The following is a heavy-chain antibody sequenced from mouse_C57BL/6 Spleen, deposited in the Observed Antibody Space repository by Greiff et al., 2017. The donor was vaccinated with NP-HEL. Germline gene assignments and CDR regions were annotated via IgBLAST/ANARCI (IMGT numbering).Heavy chain of an antibody. Sequence: VQLQQSGPELVKPGASVKISCKASGYAFSSSWMNWVKQRPGKGLEWIGRIYPGDGDTNYNGKFKGKATLTADTSSSTAYMQLSSLTSEDSAVYCCAKYGSYAMDDWGQGTSVTVSS. J-gene: IGHJ4*01. CDR1: GYAFSSSW. CDR2: IYPGDGDT. D-gene: IGHD1-1*01. CDR3: AKYGSYAMDD. V-gene: IGHV1-82*01.